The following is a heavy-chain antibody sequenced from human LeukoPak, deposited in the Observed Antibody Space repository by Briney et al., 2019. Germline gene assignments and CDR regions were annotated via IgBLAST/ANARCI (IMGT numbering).Heavy chain of an antibody. J-gene: IGHJ1*01. D-gene: IGHD6-13*01. CDR1: GYTFTSYD. Sequence: GASVKVSCKASGYTFTSYDINWVRQATGQGLEWMGWMNPNSGSTGYAQKFQGRVTMTRNTSISTAYMELSSLRSEDTAVYYCARAGSSWYVYFQHWGQGTLVTVSS. CDR3: ARAGSSWYVYFQH. CDR2: MNPNSGST. V-gene: IGHV1-8*01.